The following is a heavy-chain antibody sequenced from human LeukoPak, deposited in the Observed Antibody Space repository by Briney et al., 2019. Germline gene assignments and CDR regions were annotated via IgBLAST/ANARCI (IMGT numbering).Heavy chain of an antibody. D-gene: IGHD3-10*01. V-gene: IGHV4-34*01. J-gene: IGHJ4*02. Sequence: PSETLSLTCAVYGGSFSGYYWSWIRQPPGKGLEWIGEINHSGSTNYNPSLKSRVTISVDTSKNQFSLKLSSVTAADTAVYYCARGGYPYGSGSYRYKKFDYWGQGTLVTVSS. CDR2: INHSGST. CDR1: GGSFSGYY. CDR3: ARGGYPYGSGSYRYKKFDY.